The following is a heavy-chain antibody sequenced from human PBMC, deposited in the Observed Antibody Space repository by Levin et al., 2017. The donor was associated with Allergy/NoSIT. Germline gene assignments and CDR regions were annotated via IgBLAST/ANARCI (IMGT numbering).Heavy chain of an antibody. Sequence: LSLTCAASGFTVSSNYMSWVRQAPGKGLEWVSVIYSGGSTYYADSVKGRFTISRDNSKNTLYLQMNSLRAEDTAVYYCARVRYYYDSSGYYRPGAFDIWGQGTMVTVSS. V-gene: IGHV3-53*01. CDR2: IYSGGST. CDR3: ARVRYYYDSSGYYRPGAFDI. J-gene: IGHJ3*02. D-gene: IGHD3-22*01. CDR1: GFTVSSNY.